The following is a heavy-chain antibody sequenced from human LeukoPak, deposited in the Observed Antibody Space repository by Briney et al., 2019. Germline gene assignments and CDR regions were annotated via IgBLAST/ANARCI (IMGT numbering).Heavy chain of an antibody. CDR1: GYSISSGYY. CDR3: ARRDGWFAP. D-gene: IGHD5-24*01. CDR2: IYHSGIT. Sequence: PSETLSLTCAVSGYSISSGYYWGWIRQPPGKGLEWIVSIYHSGITYYNPSLKRRVTISVDTSKNQFSLTLSSVTAADTAVYYCARRDGWFAPWGQGTLVTVSS. J-gene: IGHJ5*02. V-gene: IGHV4-38-2*01.